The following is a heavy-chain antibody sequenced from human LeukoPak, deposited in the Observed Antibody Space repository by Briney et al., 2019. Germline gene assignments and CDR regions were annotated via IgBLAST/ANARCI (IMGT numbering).Heavy chain of an antibody. CDR1: GGTFSSYA. Sequence: SVKVSCKASGGTFSSYAISWVRQAPGQGLEWMVGIIPIFGTANYAQKFQGRVTITTDESTSTAYMELSSLRSEDTAVYYCARGVTVAGSDAFDIWGQGTMVTVSS. CDR3: ARGVTVAGSDAFDI. V-gene: IGHV1-69*05. D-gene: IGHD6-19*01. J-gene: IGHJ3*02. CDR2: IIPIFGTA.